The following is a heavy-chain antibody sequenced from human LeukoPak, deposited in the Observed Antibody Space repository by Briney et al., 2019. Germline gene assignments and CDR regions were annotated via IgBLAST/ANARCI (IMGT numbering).Heavy chain of an antibody. D-gene: IGHD3-3*01. J-gene: IGHJ5*02. Sequence: PSETLSLTCAVYGGSFSGYYWSWIRQPPGKGLEWIGEINHSGSTNYNPSLKSRVTISVDTSKNQFSLKLSSVTAADTAVYYCARGAHYDFWSGYINWFDPWGQGTLVTVSS. CDR3: ARGAHYDFWSGYINWFDP. V-gene: IGHV4-34*01. CDR1: GGSFSGYY. CDR2: INHSGST.